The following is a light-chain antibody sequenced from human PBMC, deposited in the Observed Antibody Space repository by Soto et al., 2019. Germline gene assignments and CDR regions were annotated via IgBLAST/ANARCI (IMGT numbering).Light chain of an antibody. CDR2: GNN. V-gene: IGLV1-40*02. J-gene: IGLJ1*01. Sequence: QSAVTQPPSVSWAPGHRVTISCTGSISDIGAGYDVHWYQQLPVAAPKLLIYGNNNRPSWVSDRFSGSKSGTSASLAITGLRPEDEADYYCQSYDSSPSSTFVFGTGTKVTVL. CDR1: ISDIGAGYD. CDR3: QSYDSSPSSTFV.